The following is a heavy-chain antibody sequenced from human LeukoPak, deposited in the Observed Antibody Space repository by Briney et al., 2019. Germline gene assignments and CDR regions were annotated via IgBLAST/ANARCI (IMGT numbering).Heavy chain of an antibody. Sequence: SETLSLTCAVYGGSFSGYYWSWIRQPPGKGLEWIGEINHSGSTNYNPSLKSRVTISVDTSKNQFSLKLSSVAAADTAVYYCARTDDAFDIWGQGTMVTVSS. J-gene: IGHJ3*02. CDR1: GGSFSGYY. CDR2: INHSGST. CDR3: ARTDDAFDI. V-gene: IGHV4-34*01.